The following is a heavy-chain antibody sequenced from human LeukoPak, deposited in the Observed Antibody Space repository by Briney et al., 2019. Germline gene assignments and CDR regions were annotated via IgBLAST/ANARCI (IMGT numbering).Heavy chain of an antibody. D-gene: IGHD6-19*01. CDR2: IWYDGTNK. J-gene: IGHJ6*02. CDR1: GFSFSSYG. V-gene: IGHV3-33*01. Sequence: GGSLRLSCAASGFSFSSYGMHWVRQAPGKGLEWVAAIWYDGTNKYYADSVKGRFTISRDNSKNTLYLQMNSLRAEDTAVYYCARGIYSSGSSGMDVWGQGTTVTAS. CDR3: ARGIYSSGSSGMDV.